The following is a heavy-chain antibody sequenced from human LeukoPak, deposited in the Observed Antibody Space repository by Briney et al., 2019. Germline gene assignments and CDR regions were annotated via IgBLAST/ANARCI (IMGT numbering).Heavy chain of an antibody. V-gene: IGHV3-49*04. CDR1: GFTFGDYA. CDR3: SRGDYYDSGGYYLLFDY. J-gene: IGHJ4*02. D-gene: IGHD3-22*01. CDR2: IRSKAYGGTT. Sequence: GGSLRLSCTASGFTFGDYAMSWVRQAPGKGLEWGGFIRSKAYGGTTEYAASVKGRFTISRDDSKSIVYLQMNSLKTEDTAVYYCSRGDYYDSGGYYLLFDYWGQGTLVTVSS.